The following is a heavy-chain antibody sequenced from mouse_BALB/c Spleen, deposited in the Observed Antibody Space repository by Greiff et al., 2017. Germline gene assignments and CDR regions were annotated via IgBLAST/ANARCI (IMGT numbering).Heavy chain of an antibody. CDR3: ASVYYDYDGRYAMDY. CDR1: GFTFTDYY. D-gene: IGHD2-4*01. Sequence: EVKLLESGGGLVQPGGSLRLSCATSGFTFTDYYMSWVRQPPGKALEWLGFIRNKANGYTTEYSASVKGRFTISRDNSQSILYLQMNTLRAEDSATYYCASVYYDYDGRYAMDYWGQGTSVTVSS. CDR2: IRNKANGYTT. V-gene: IGHV7-3*02. J-gene: IGHJ4*01.